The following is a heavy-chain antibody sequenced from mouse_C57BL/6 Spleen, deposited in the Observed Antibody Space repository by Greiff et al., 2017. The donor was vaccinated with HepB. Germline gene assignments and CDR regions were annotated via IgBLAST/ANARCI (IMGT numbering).Heavy chain of an antibody. J-gene: IGHJ1*03. V-gene: IGHV5-4*01. D-gene: IGHD2-4*01. CDR3: ARDKDYYWYFDV. Sequence: EVNVVESGGGLVKPGGSLKLSCAASGFTFSSYAMSWVRQTPEKRLEWVATISDGGSYTYYPDNVKGRFTISRDNAKNNLYLQMSHLKSEDTAMYYCARDKDYYWYFDVWGTGTTVTVSS. CDR1: GFTFSSYA. CDR2: ISDGGSYT.